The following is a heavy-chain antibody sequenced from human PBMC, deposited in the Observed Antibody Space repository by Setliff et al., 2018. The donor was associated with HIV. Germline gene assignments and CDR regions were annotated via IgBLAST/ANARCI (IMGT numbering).Heavy chain of an antibody. J-gene: IGHJ4*02. D-gene: IGHD3-22*01. Sequence: PGGSLRLSCAASGFTFSNAWMNWVRQAPGKGLEWVGRIKSKTDGGTTDYAAPVKGRFTISRDDSKNTLYLQMNSLKTEDTAVYYCTHMGHYFDGTGYNRMYYFDYWGQGALVTVSS. CDR2: IKSKTDGGTT. CDR1: GFTFSNAW. V-gene: IGHV3-15*07. CDR3: THMGHYFDGTGYNRMYYFDY.